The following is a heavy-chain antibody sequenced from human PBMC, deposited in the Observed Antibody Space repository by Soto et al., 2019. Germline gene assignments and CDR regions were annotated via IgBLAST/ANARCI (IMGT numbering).Heavy chain of an antibody. CDR2: INHSGST. CDR1: GGSFSGYY. V-gene: IGHV4-34*01. J-gene: IGHJ5*02. Sequence: SETLSLTCAVYGGSFSGYYWSWIRQPPGKGLEWIGEINHSGSTNYNPSLKSRVTISVDTSKNQFSLKLSSVTAADTAVYYCARMAVRYCSSTSCYSSRNWFDPWGQGTLVTVSS. D-gene: IGHD2-2*01. CDR3: ARMAVRYCSSTSCYSSRNWFDP.